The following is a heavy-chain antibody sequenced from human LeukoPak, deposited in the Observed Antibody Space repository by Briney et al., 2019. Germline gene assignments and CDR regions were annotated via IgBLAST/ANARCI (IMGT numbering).Heavy chain of an antibody. Sequence: PSETLSLTCTVSGYSISSGYYWSSIRQPPGKGLGWIGYIYYSGSTIYKPSLKSRVHISVETSENPLSLKLSSVTAADAAVYFCARGDYYYGSGSYPFDYWGQGTLVTVSS. CDR2: IYYSGST. CDR1: GYSISSGYY. CDR3: ARGDYYYGSGSYPFDY. J-gene: IGHJ4*02. D-gene: IGHD3-10*01. V-gene: IGHV4-61*01.